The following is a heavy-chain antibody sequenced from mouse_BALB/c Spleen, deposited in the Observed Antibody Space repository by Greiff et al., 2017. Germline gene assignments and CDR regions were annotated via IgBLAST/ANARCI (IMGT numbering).Heavy chain of an antibody. J-gene: IGHJ2*01. CDR1: GYTFTSYW. D-gene: IGHD1-1*01. Sequence: QVHVKQPGAELVKPGASVKLSCKASGYTFTSYWMHWVKQRPGQGLEWIGEIDPSDSYTNYNQKFKGKATLTVDKSSSTAYMQLSSLTSEDSAVYYCARSDYYGSSPYFDYWGQGTTLTVSS. V-gene: IGHV1-69*02. CDR3: ARSDYYGSSPYFDY. CDR2: IDPSDSYT.